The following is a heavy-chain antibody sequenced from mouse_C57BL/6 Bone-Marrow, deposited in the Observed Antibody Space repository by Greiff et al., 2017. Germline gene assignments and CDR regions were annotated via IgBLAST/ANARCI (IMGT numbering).Heavy chain of an antibody. CDR3: ASGGAQATSDY. Sequence: VQLQQSGPVLVKPGASVKMSCKASGYTFTDYYMNWVKQSHGKSLEWIGVINPYNGGTSYNQKFKGKATLTVDKSSSTAYMELNSLTSEDSAVYYCASGGAQATSDYWGQGTTLTVSS. V-gene: IGHV1-19*01. J-gene: IGHJ2*01. CDR2: INPYNGGT. CDR1: GYTFTDYY. D-gene: IGHD3-2*02.